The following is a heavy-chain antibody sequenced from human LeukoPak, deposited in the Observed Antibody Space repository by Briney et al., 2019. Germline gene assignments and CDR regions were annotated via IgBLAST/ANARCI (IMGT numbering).Heavy chain of an antibody. CDR2: IYYSGST. J-gene: IGHJ5*02. CDR3: ARDRGPYDLWSGRRKYNWFDP. Sequence: PSETLSLTCTVSGGSISSYYWSWIRQPPGKGLEWIGYIYYSGSTNYNPSLKSRVTISVDTSKNQFSLKLSSVTAADTAVYYCARDRGPYDLWSGRRKYNWFDPWGQGTLVTVSS. V-gene: IGHV4-59*01. CDR1: GGSISSYY. D-gene: IGHD3-3*01.